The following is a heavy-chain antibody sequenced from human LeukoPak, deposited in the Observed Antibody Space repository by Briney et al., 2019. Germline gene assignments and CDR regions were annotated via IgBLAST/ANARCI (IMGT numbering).Heavy chain of an antibody. D-gene: IGHD3-22*01. V-gene: IGHV3-33*01. CDR1: GFTFSSYG. CDR2: IWYDGSNK. Sequence: GGSLRLSCAASGFTFSSYGMHWVRQAPGKGLEWVAVIWYDGSNKYYADSVKGRFTISRDNSKNTLYLQMNSLRAEDTAVYYCARRYYYDSSGYYPFDYWGQGTLVTVSS. CDR3: ARRYYYDSSGYYPFDY. J-gene: IGHJ4*02.